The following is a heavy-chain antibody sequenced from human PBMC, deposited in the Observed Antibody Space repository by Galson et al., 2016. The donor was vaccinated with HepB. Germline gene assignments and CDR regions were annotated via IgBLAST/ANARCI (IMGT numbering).Heavy chain of an antibody. D-gene: IGHD4-17*01. J-gene: IGHJ6*04. V-gene: IGHV3-23*01. CDR3: AKDVSYSDYGPYHYFYGLEA. CDR1: GSTFSSFA. Sequence: SLRLSCATSGSTFSSFAMSWVRQAPGKGLEWVSTFSARVDKPYYANSARGRFTISSDNSKKTLYLQMNSLRAEDTAVYFCAKDVSYSDYGPYHYFYGLEAWGKGTTVTVSS. CDR2: FSARVDKP.